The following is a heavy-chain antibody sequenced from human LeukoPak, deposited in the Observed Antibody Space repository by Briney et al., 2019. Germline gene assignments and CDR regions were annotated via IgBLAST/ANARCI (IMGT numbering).Heavy chain of an antibody. Sequence: PSETLSLTCTVSGGSISSSSYYWSWIRQPPGKGLEWIGYIYYSGSTNYNPSLKSRVTISVDTSKNQFSLKLSSVTAADTAVYYCARVREYYYYYMDVWGKGTTVTISS. CDR3: ARVREYYYYYMDV. D-gene: IGHD1-26*01. V-gene: IGHV4-61*01. J-gene: IGHJ6*03. CDR1: GGSISSSSYY. CDR2: IYYSGST.